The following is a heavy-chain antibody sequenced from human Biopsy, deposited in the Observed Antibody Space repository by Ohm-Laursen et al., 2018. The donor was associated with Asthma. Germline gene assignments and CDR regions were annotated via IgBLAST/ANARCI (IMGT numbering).Heavy chain of an antibody. J-gene: IGHJ3*02. CDR3: ARTYYDFLTGQVNDAFDI. V-gene: IGHV1-3*01. CDR2: INAGNGNT. Sequence: ESSVKVSCKASGYTFINYAIHWVRQAPGQRLEWMGWINAGNGNTKYSQKFQGRVTITRDTSASTAYMELSSLRSEDTAVYYCARTYYDFLTGQVNDAFDIWGQGTLVTVSS. D-gene: IGHD3-9*01. CDR1: GYTFINYA.